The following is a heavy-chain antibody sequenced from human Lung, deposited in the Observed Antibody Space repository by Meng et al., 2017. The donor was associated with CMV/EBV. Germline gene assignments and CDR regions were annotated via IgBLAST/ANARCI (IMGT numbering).Heavy chain of an antibody. J-gene: IGHJ6*02. CDR3: ARGSYGGNPDYFYFYVMDV. Sequence: SXXVSXKASGGTFSSYGFTWVRQAPGQGLEWIGGTIPIFGSANYAQSFQGRVTISTDESTSTAYMELSSLRSDDTAVYYCARGSYGGNPDYFYFYVMDVWXQGPTVTVSS. D-gene: IGHD4-23*01. CDR2: TIPIFGSA. CDR1: GGTFSSYG. V-gene: IGHV1-69*05.